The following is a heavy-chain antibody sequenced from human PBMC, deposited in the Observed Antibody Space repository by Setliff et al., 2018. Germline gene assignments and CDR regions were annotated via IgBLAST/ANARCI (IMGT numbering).Heavy chain of an antibody. CDR1: GASVSGNSYC. V-gene: IGHV4-39*07. J-gene: IGHJ4*02. CDR3: ARAPRYFDPTGSYFDF. CDR2: XYYSGNT. Sequence: SETLSLTCTVSGASVSGNSYCWGWIRQPPGKGLEWIAXXYYSGNTYYNPSLKSRVTISVDTSKNQFSLKLTSVTAADTAVYYCARAPRYFDPTGSYFDFWGQGTLVTVSS. D-gene: IGHD3-22*01.